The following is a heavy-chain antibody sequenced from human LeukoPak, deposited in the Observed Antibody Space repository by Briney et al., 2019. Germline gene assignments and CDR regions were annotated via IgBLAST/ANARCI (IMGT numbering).Heavy chain of an antibody. V-gene: IGHV4-30-4*08. CDR2: IYSSGST. CDR1: VGSISRGGYS. J-gene: IGHJ6*02. CDR3: ARDRAYYYDSSGYYYYYYGMDV. D-gene: IGHD3-22*01. Sequence: SQTLSLTCAVSVGSISRGGYSCSWVRQPPGTGREWLGYIYSSGSTYYNPSLKSRVTISVDTSKNQFSLKLSSVTAADTAVYYCARDRAYYYDSSGYYYYYYGMDVWGQGTTVTVSS.